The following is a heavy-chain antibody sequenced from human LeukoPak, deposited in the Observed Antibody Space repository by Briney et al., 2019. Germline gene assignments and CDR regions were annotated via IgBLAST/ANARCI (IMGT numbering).Heavy chain of an antibody. D-gene: IGHD1-26*01. Sequence: PGGSLRLSCAASGLTFSSHWMHWVRQAPGKGLVWVSRINTDGNITTYADSVKGRFTISRDNAKNALYLQINSLRADDTAVYYCAREFSGSSSRHFDYWGQGTLATVSS. CDR2: INTDGNIT. J-gene: IGHJ4*02. CDR1: GLTFSSHW. V-gene: IGHV3-74*01. CDR3: AREFSGSSSRHFDY.